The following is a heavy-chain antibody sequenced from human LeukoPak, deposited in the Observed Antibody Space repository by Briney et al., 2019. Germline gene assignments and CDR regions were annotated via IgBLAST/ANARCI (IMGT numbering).Heavy chain of an antibody. CDR1: GGSTDFYY. D-gene: IGHD6-13*01. CDR2: IYYSGHT. J-gene: IGHJ3*02. Sequence: PSETLSLTCNVSGGSTDFYYWSWIRQPPGKGLEWIGCIYYSGHTDYNPSLKSPVTISLDTAKIRFFLQLTSVTAADTALYYCARHGGIQGYSSSLGDAFDMWGQGTVVTVSS. V-gene: IGHV4-59*08. CDR3: ARHGGIQGYSSSLGDAFDM.